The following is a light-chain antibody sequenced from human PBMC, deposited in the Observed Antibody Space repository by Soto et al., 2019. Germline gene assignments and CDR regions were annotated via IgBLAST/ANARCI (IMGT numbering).Light chain of an antibody. CDR2: QAS. CDR1: QSISSW. CDR3: QQYNINSET. Sequence: DIQMTQSPSTLSASVGDRVTITCRASQSISSWLAWYQQKPGKAPKLLIYQASSLESGVSSRFSGSGSGTEFTLTISSLQPEDFATYYCQQYNINSETFGQGTKVEIK. J-gene: IGKJ1*01. V-gene: IGKV1-5*03.